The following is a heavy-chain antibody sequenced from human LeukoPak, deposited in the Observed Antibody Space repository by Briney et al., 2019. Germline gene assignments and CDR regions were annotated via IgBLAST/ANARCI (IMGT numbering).Heavy chain of an antibody. D-gene: IGHD6-6*01. CDR1: GGSFSGYY. J-gene: IGHJ4*02. V-gene: IGHV4-34*01. CDR3: ARGQSMTGRPGV. CDR2: INHSGST. Sequence: SETLSLTCAVYGGSFSGYYWSWIRQPPGKGLEWIGEINHSGSTNYNPSLKSRVTISVDTSKNQFSLKLSSVTAADTAVYYCARGQSMTGRPGVWGQGPLVTVSS.